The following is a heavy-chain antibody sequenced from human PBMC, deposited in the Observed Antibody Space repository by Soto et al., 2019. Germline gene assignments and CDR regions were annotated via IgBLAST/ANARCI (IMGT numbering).Heavy chain of an antibody. CDR3: ARNYPNCGDYYFDF. CDR2: INWNSRTL. Sequence: QLVESGGGLVQPGRSLTLSCSASGFMFNDYGMNWVRQAPGKGLEWIAYINWNSRTLYYADSVRGRFTISRDNAERSLYLQMNSLRDDDTAVYYCARNYPNCGDYYFDFWGQGTLVAVSS. CDR1: GFMFNDYG. V-gene: IGHV3-48*02. D-gene: IGHD4-17*01. J-gene: IGHJ4*02.